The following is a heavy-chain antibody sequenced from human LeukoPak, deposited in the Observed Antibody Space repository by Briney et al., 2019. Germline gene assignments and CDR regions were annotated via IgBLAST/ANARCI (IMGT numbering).Heavy chain of an antibody. CDR2: IYYSGST. Sequence: SETLSPTCTVSGGSISSYYLSWIRQPPGKGLEWIGYIYYSGSTNYNPSLKSRVTISVDTSKNQFSLKLSSVTAADTAVYYCSRGGRIAALDYGGQGTLVTVSS. J-gene: IGHJ4*02. CDR3: SRGGRIAALDY. D-gene: IGHD6-25*01. V-gene: IGHV4-59*01. CDR1: GGSISSYY.